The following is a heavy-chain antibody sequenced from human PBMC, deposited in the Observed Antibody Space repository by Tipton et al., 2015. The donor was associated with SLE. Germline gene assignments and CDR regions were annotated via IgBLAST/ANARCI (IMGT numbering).Heavy chain of an antibody. CDR1: GDSITRGYF. D-gene: IGHD1-14*01. Sequence: GLVKPSETLSVTCVVSGDSITRGYFWGWVRQPPGKGLEWIATIYHSGSTYYNPSLKSRATISVDTSKNQFSLKLSSVTAADTAVYYCARHMTGTKGELGFDWLDPWGQGTLVTVSS. CDR2: IYHSGST. J-gene: IGHJ5*02. CDR3: ARHMTGTKGELGFDWLDP. V-gene: IGHV4-38-2*01.